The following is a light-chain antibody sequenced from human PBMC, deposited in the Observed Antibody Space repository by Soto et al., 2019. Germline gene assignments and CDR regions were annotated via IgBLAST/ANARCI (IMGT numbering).Light chain of an antibody. CDR3: QVWDTSSDHVV. J-gene: IGLJ2*01. Sequence: SYELTQPPSVSAAPGQTATITCGGNNIGNKNVYWYQQKPGQAPLLVIYDDSDRPSGIPERFSGSNSANTAALTIRGVGVGDEADYCCQVWDTSSDHVVFGGGTKLTVL. CDR2: DDS. V-gene: IGLV3-21*02. CDR1: NIGNKN.